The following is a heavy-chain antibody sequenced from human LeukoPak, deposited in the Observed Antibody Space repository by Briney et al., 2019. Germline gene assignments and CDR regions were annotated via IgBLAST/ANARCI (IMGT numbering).Heavy chain of an antibody. D-gene: IGHD2-15*01. Sequence: GGSLRLSCAGSGFTLGSYSMNWVRQAPGEGLEWISYISKNGGIIYYADSVKGRFTVSRDRASDSVYLQMNSPRVEDTAVYYCALGYCSGGRCYHDAFDLWGQGTAVAVSS. CDR2: ISKNGGII. CDR3: ALGYCSGGRCYHDAFDL. J-gene: IGHJ3*01. V-gene: IGHV3-48*01. CDR1: GFTLGSYS.